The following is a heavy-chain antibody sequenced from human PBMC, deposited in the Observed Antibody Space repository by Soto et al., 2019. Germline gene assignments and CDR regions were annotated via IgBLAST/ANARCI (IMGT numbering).Heavy chain of an antibody. CDR3: TTVILQWFDF. V-gene: IGHV5-51*01. J-gene: IGHJ4*02. D-gene: IGHD4-4*01. Sequence: GESLKISCKGSGYSFTSYWIGWVRQMPGKGLEWMGIIYPGDSDTRYSPSFQGQVTISADKSISTAYLQWSSLKSEDTAVYYCTTVILQWFDFWGQGTLVTVSS. CDR1: GYSFTSYW. CDR2: IYPGDSDT.